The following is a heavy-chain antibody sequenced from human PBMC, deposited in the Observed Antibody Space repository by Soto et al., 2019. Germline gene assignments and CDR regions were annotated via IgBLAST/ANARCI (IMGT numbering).Heavy chain of an antibody. CDR1: GGTFSSYA. Sequence: QVQLVQSGAEVKKPGSSVKVSCKASGGTFSSYAISWVRQAPGQGLEWMGGIIPIFGTANYAQKFQGRVTITADEPTSTAYMERGSLRSEDSAVYCGTREEGSGRSRVWGQGALVTVSS. CDR2: IIPIFGTA. J-gene: IGHJ4*02. CDR3: TREEGSGRSRV. V-gene: IGHV1-69*12. D-gene: IGHD1-26*01.